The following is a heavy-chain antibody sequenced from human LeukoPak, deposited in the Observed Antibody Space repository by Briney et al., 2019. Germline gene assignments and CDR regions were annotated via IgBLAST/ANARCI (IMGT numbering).Heavy chain of an antibody. V-gene: IGHV3-74*01. D-gene: IGHD2/OR15-2a*01. J-gene: IGHJ4*02. CDR1: GFTFSNYA. CDR3: VSFYETY. CDR2: INSDGSWT. Sequence: GGSLRLSCAASGFTFSNYAMSWVRQVPGKGLVWVSHINSDGSWTSYADSVKGRFTISKDNAKNTVYLQMNSLRAEDTAVYYCVSFYETYWGRGTLVTVSS.